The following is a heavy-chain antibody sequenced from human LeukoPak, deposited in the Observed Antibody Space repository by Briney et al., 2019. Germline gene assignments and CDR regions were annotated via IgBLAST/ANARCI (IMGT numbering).Heavy chain of an antibody. CDR1: GYTFTDYY. CDR2: INPKRGAT. D-gene: IGHD6-13*01. CDR3: ARDAATSGTSWFDP. Sequence: GASVKVSCKAFGYTFTDYYIHWVRQAPGQGLEWMGWINPKRGATKYAQKFQGRVTMTRDTAISTAYMELSSLTSDDTAVYSCARDAATSGTSWFDPWGQGTLVTVSS. V-gene: IGHV1-2*02. J-gene: IGHJ5*02.